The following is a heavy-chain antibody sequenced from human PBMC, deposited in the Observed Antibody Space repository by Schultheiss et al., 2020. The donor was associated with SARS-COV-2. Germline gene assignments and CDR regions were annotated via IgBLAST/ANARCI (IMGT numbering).Heavy chain of an antibody. D-gene: IGHD5-24*01. J-gene: IGHJ4*02. CDR3: ARGSSRWLQFMYYFDY. Sequence: GGSLRLSCAASGFTFSSYGMHWVRQAPGKGLEWVAVTWYDGSNKYYADSVKGRFTISRDNSKNTLYLQMNSLRAEDTAVYYCARGSSRWLQFMYYFDYWGQGTLVTVSS. CDR1: GFTFSSYG. V-gene: IGHV3-33*01. CDR2: TWYDGSNK.